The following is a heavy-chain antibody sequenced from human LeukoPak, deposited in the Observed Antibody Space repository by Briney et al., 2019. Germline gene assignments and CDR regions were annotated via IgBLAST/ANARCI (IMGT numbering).Heavy chain of an antibody. D-gene: IGHD6-13*01. V-gene: IGHV1-2*02. CDR1: GYTFTGYY. Sequence: ASVKVSCKASGYTFTGYYMHWVRQAPGQGLEWMGWTNPNSGGTNYAQKFQGRVTMTRDTSISTAYMELSRLRSDDTAVYYCARVAAAGTTKYYYYYYYMDVWGKGTTVTVSS. J-gene: IGHJ6*03. CDR3: ARVAAAGTTKYYYYYYYMDV. CDR2: TNPNSGGT.